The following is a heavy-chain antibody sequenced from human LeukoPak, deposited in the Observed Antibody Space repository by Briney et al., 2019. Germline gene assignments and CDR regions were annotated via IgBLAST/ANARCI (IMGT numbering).Heavy chain of an antibody. V-gene: IGHV5-51*01. D-gene: IGHD6-6*01. CDR2: IYPGDSDT. CDR1: GYTFTSYW. J-gene: IGHJ4*02. Sequence: GASVKISCKGSGYTFTSYWIGWVRQMPGKGLEWMGIIYPGDSDTRYSPSFQGQVTISADKSISTAYLQWSNLKVSDTAIYYCARPNLYSSSDLDYWGQGTLVTVSS. CDR3: ARPNLYSSSDLDY.